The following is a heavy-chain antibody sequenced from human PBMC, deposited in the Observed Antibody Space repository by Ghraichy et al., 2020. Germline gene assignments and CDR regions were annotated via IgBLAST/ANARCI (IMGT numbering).Heavy chain of an antibody. J-gene: IGHJ5*02. Sequence: GGSLRLSCAASGFTFSSYWMSWVRQAPGKGLEWVANIKQDGSEKYYVDSVKGRFTISRDNAKNSLYLQINSLRAEDTAVYYCARCAVPLVDWFDPWGQGTLVTVSS. CDR2: IKQDGSEK. CDR1: GFTFSSYW. V-gene: IGHV3-7*01. D-gene: IGHD2-15*01. CDR3: ARCAVPLVDWFDP.